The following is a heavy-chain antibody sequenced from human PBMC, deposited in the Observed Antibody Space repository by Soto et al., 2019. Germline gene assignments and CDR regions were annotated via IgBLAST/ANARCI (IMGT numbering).Heavy chain of an antibody. CDR2: IYPGDSDT. CDR1: GYSLTSYW. CDR3: AREFYDSSGYSDYFDY. J-gene: IGHJ4*02. Sequence: GESLKISCKGSGYSLTSYWIGWVRQMPGKGLEWMGIIYPGDSDTRYSPSFQGQVTISADKSISTAYLQWSSLKASDTAMYYCAREFYDSSGYSDYFDYWGQGTLVTVSS. D-gene: IGHD3-22*01. V-gene: IGHV5-51*01.